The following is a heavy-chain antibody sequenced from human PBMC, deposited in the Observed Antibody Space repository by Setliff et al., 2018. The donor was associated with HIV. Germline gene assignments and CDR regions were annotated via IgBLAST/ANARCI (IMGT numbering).Heavy chain of an antibody. CDR3: ARARRAGSGPKYFQH. Sequence: SETLSLTCAVYGGSLSGYYWSWIRQPAGKGLEWIGEINHSGSTNYNPSLKSRVTMSVDKSKNKSSPRLSSVTAADTAVYYCARARRAGSGPKYFQHWGQGTLVTVSS. CDR2: INHSGST. D-gene: IGHD2-15*01. J-gene: IGHJ1*01. CDR1: GGSLSGYY. V-gene: IGHV4-34*01.